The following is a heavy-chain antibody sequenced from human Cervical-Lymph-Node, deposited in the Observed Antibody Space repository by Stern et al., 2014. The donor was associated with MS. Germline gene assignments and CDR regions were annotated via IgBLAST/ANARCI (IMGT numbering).Heavy chain of an antibody. CDR3: AKILQGGASWDY. D-gene: IGHD2-15*01. V-gene: IGHV4-59*02. CDR2: ITPFGSN. J-gene: IGHJ4*02. Sequence: QLQLQESGPGLVKPSETLSLTCTVSGGSVSSYYWSCIRQPQGKGLEWIGYITPFGSNNYNPSLKSRATVSVDPSKNQISLRLTSVTAADSAVYYCAKILQGGASWDYWGQGALVTVSS. CDR1: GGSVSSYY.